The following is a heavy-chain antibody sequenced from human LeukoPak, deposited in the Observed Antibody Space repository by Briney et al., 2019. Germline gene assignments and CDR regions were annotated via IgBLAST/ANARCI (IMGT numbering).Heavy chain of an antibody. Sequence: SETLSLTCAVSGVSISSGGYSWSWIRQPPGKGLEWIGYIYHSGSTYYNPSLKSRVTISVDRSKNQFSLKLSSVTAADTAVYYCAREVVRVTTSWFDPWGQGTLVTVSS. CDR1: GVSISSGGYS. D-gene: IGHD4-17*01. CDR3: AREVVRVTTSWFDP. CDR2: IYHSGST. V-gene: IGHV4-30-2*01. J-gene: IGHJ5*02.